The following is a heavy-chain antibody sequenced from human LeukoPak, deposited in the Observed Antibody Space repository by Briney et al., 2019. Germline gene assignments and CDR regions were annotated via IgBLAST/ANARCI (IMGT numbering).Heavy chain of an antibody. CDR1: GGSISSGGYY. Sequence: SETLSLTCTVSGGSISSGGYYWSWIRQPPGKGLEWIGHIHHSGSTYYNPSLKSRVTISVDRSKNQFSLKLSSVTAADTAVYYCARGERYYGSGSYYFDYWGQGTLVTVSS. J-gene: IGHJ4*02. V-gene: IGHV4-30-2*01. D-gene: IGHD3-10*01. CDR3: ARGERYYGSGSYYFDY. CDR2: IHHSGST.